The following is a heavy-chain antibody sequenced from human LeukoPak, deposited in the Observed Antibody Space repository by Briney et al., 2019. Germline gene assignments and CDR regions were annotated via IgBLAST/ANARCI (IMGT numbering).Heavy chain of an antibody. Sequence: SETLSLACAVYGGSFSGYYWSWIRQPPGKGLEWIGEINHSGSTNYSPSLKSRVTISVDTSKSQFSLKLSSVTAADTAVYYCARGVLLLLFDYWGQGTLVTVSS. CDR3: ARGVLLLLFDY. CDR2: INHSGST. V-gene: IGHV4-34*01. J-gene: IGHJ4*02. D-gene: IGHD3-22*01. CDR1: GGSFSGYY.